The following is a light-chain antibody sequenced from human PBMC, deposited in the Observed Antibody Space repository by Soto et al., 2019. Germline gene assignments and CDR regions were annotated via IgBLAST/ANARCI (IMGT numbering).Light chain of an antibody. Sequence: DIQMTQSPSSLSASVGDRVTITCRASQTISNYLNWYQQKPGRAPKLLIYGASSLQDGVPSRFSGSGSGTYLTLTINSRQPEDFATYSCQQSYSTPQLTFGGGTKVEIK. J-gene: IGKJ4*01. CDR2: GAS. V-gene: IGKV1-39*01. CDR3: QQSYSTPQLT. CDR1: QTISNY.